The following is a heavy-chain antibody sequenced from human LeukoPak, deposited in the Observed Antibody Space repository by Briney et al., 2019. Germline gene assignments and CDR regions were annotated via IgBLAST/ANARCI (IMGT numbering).Heavy chain of an antibody. V-gene: IGHV3-64D*09. Sequence: GGSLRFSCSASGFTFSSYAMHWVRQAPGKGLQYVSAISSNGGSTYFADSVKGRFSIARDNSKNTLYLQMSSLRPEDTAVYYCVKERSVEWLLAPPDYFDYWGPGTLVTVSS. D-gene: IGHD3-3*01. CDR3: VKERSVEWLLAPPDYFDY. CDR1: GFTFSSYA. J-gene: IGHJ4*02. CDR2: ISSNGGST.